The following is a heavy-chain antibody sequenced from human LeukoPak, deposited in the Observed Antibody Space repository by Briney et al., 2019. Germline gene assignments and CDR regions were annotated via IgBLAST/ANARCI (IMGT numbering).Heavy chain of an antibody. D-gene: IGHD1-26*01. Sequence: PSETLSLTCTVSGYSISSGYYWGWIRQPPGKGLEWIGSIYHSGSTYYNPSLKSRVTTSVDTSKNQFSLKLSSVTAADTAVYYCARVVDSGSYYEHDYWGQGTLVTVSS. CDR2: IYHSGST. V-gene: IGHV4-38-2*02. CDR1: GYSISSGYY. CDR3: ARVVDSGSYYEHDY. J-gene: IGHJ4*02.